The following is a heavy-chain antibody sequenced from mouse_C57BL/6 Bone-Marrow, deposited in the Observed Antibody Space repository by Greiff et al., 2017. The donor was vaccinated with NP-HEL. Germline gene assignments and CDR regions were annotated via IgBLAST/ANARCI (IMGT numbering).Heavy chain of an antibody. D-gene: IGHD1-1*01. CDR2: INPNNGGT. CDR1: GYTFTDYN. V-gene: IGHV1-18*01. Sequence: EVQLVESGPELVKPGASVKIPCKASGYTFTDYNMDWVKQSHGKSLEWIGDINPNNGGTIYNQKFKGKATLTVGKSSSTAYMELRSLTSEDTAVYYCARYRRHYYGSSACYWYFDVWGTGTTVTVSS. CDR3: ARYRRHYYGSSACYWYFDV. J-gene: IGHJ1*03.